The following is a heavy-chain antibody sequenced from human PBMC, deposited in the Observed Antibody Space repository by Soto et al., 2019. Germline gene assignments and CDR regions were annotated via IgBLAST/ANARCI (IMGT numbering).Heavy chain of an antibody. V-gene: IGHV4-59*01. CDR1: GGSMSEYF. CDR3: ARDGYDGSGSPYPAY. CDR2: IYYLGST. J-gene: IGHJ4*02. Sequence: LSLTCSVSGGSMSEYFWSWIRQSPGKGLEWIGYIYYLGSTDYNPSLKSRVTISVDTSKRQFSLRLTSVTAADTAVYYCARDGYDGSGSPYPAYWGPGTQVTVS. D-gene: IGHD3-10*01.